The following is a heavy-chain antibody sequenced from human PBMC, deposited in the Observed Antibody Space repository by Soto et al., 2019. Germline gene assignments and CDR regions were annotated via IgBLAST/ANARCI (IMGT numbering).Heavy chain of an antibody. CDR2: FYYSGST. V-gene: IGHV4-59*01. Sequence: SETLSLTCTVSGGSISSYYWSWIRQPPGKGLEWIGYFYYSGSTNYNPSLRSRVNISVDTSKNQFSLKLSSVTAADTAVYYCARGTLTSYFDYWGQGTLVT. J-gene: IGHJ4*02. CDR1: GGSISSYY. CDR3: ARGTLTSYFDY.